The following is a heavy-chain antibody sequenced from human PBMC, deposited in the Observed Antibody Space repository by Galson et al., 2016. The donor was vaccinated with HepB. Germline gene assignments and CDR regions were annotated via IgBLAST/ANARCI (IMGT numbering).Heavy chain of an antibody. CDR1: GFTFSNYA. J-gene: IGHJ4*02. CDR2: ISGTGGRA. V-gene: IGHV3-23*01. Sequence: SLRLSCAASGFTFSNYAMSWVRQPPGKGLEWVSTISGTGGRAYYADSVKGRFTISRDNSKNTLFLQRGSLRVEDTAVYYCAKGLHGSGRYAFDNWGQGTLVTVSS. D-gene: IGHD3-10*01. CDR3: AKGLHGSGRYAFDN.